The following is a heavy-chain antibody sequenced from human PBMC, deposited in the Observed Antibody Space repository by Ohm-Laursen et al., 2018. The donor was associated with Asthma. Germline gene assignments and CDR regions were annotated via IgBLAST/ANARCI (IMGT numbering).Heavy chain of an antibody. CDR1: GFTFSPYS. CDR3: ARDYMITFGGVIVRPRDY. Sequence: SLRLSCAASGFTFSPYSMNWVRQAPGKGLEWVSYISSSSRTIYNADSVKGRFTISRDNAKNSLYLQMNSLRAEDTAVYYCARDYMITFGGVIVRPRDYWGQGTLVTVSS. CDR2: ISSSSRTI. J-gene: IGHJ4*02. D-gene: IGHD3-16*02. V-gene: IGHV3-48*01.